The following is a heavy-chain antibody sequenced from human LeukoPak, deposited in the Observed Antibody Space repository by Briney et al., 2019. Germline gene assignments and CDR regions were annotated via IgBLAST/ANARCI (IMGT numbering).Heavy chain of an antibody. CDR2: IYYSGST. V-gene: IGHV4-59*01. J-gene: IGHJ4*02. CDR3: ARASLPEDYYDSSGCFDY. CDR1: GGSISSYY. D-gene: IGHD3-22*01. Sequence: SETLSLTCTVSGGSISSYYWSWIRQPPGKGLEWIGYIYYSGSTNYNPSLKSRVTISVDTSKNQFSLKLSSVTAADTAVYYCARASLPEDYYDSSGCFDYWGQGTLVTVSS.